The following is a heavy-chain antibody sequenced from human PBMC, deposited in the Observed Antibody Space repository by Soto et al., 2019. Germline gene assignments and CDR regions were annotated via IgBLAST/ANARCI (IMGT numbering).Heavy chain of an antibody. V-gene: IGHV4-39*01. Sequence: SETLSLTCTVSGGSISSSSYYWGWIRQPPGKGLEWIGSIYYSGSTYYNPSLKSRVTISVDTSKNQFSLKLSSVTAADTAVYYCARGYSGSYYTAHQIYFDYWGQGTLVTVSS. CDR1: GGSISSSSYY. D-gene: IGHD3-10*01. CDR2: IYYSGST. CDR3: ARGYSGSYYTAHQIYFDY. J-gene: IGHJ4*02.